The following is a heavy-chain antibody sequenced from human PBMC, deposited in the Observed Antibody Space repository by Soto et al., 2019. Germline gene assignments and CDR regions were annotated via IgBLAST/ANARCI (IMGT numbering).Heavy chain of an antibody. CDR1: GYSFTNYW. CDR2: IDPRDSYT. Sequence: GESLKISCQASGYSFTNYWITWVRKMPDKGLEWMGRIDPRDSYTNYNPSFQGHVTISADRSVNTAYLQWSSLRASDTAVYYCARQVVADALGYYAMYVWGLGTTVTVSS. CDR3: ARQVVADALGYYAMYV. V-gene: IGHV5-10-1*01. J-gene: IGHJ6*02. D-gene: IGHD2-15*01.